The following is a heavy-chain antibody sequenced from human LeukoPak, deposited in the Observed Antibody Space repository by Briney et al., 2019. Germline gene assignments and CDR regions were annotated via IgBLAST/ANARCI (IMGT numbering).Heavy chain of an antibody. V-gene: IGHV4-39*02. Sequence: SETLSLTCTVSGGSISSSSYYWGWIRQPPGKGLEWIGSIYYSGSTYYNPSLKSRVTISVDTSKNQFSLILTSVTAADTAVYYCAREQGGTYCIDYWGQGTLVTVSS. CDR3: AREQGGTYCIDY. CDR1: GGSISSSSYY. D-gene: IGHD1-26*01. J-gene: IGHJ4*02. CDR2: IYYSGST.